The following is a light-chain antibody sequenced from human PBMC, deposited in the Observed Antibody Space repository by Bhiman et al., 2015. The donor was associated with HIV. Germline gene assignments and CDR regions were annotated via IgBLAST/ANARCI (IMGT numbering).Light chain of an antibody. CDR3: GTWDSSLSAVV. V-gene: IGLV1-51*01. CDR2: DNS. J-gene: IGLJ2*01. Sequence: QSVLTQPPSVSAAPGQKATISCSGSNSNIGNNYVTWYQQFPGTAPKVLIYDNSRRPSGIPARFSGSKSGTSATLAITALQTGDEGDYYCGTWDSSLSAVVFGGGTKLTVL. CDR1: NSNIGNNY.